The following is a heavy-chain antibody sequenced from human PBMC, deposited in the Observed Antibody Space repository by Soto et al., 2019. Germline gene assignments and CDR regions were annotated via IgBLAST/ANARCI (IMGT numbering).Heavy chain of an antibody. CDR1: GFTFSSYW. J-gene: IGHJ4*02. CDR2: IKQDGSEK. CDR3: VRDIAEDSSSWYMGEALRY. V-gene: IGHV3-7*01. Sequence: GGSLRLSCAASGFTFSSYWMSWVRQAPGKGLERVANIKQDGSEKYYVDSVKGRFTISRDNAKNSLYLQMNSLRAEDTAVYYWVRDIAEDSSSWYMGEALRYWGQGAVVTVSS. D-gene: IGHD6-13*01.